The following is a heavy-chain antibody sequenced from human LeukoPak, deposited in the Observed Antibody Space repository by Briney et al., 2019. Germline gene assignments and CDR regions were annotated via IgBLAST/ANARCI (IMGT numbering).Heavy chain of an antibody. CDR2: ISNDERNK. CDR1: GFIFTNFA. V-gene: IGHV3-30*04. D-gene: IGHD5-24*01. J-gene: IGHJ4*02. Sequence: GGSLRLSCAASGFIFTNFAMHWVRQAPGKGLEWVAVISNDERNKYYAESVKGRFTISRDNSNSMVYLQMTSLRLEDTAVYYCARPSHPGDGYNPSDQWGQGSLVIVSS. CDR3: ARPSHPGDGYNPSDQ.